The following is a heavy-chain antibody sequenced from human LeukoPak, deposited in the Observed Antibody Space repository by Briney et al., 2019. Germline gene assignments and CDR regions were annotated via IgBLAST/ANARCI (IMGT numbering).Heavy chain of an antibody. D-gene: IGHD6-13*01. V-gene: IGHV1-8*01. CDR3: ARGGRTSWYRY. Sequence: ASVKVSCKASGYAFLSYDINWVRQAAGQGLEWMGWMDPDSGNTGYAQTFQGRVTMTRNTPISTVYMELSSLSSDDTAVYYCARGGRTSWYRYWGQGTLVTVSS. CDR1: GYAFLSYD. J-gene: IGHJ4*02. CDR2: MDPDSGNT.